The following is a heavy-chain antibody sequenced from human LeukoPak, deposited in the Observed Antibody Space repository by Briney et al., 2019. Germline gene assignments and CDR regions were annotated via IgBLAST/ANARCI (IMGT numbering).Heavy chain of an antibody. D-gene: IGHD3-22*01. J-gene: IGHJ4*02. CDR2: INPSSGST. V-gene: IGHV1-46*01. CDR1: GYTFTTYY. CDR3: ARDYYYGSTGYDSYYFDY. Sequence: ASVKVSCKASGYTFTTYYMHWVRQAPGQGLEWMGIINPSSGSTGYAQKFQGRVTMTRDTSTSTVYMELRSLRSEDTAVYYCARDYYYGSTGYDSYYFDYWGQGTLVSVSS.